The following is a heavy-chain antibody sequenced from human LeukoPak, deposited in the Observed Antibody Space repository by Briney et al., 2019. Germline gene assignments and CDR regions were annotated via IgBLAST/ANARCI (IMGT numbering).Heavy chain of an antibody. CDR1: GLTFSSYW. D-gene: IGHD3-22*01. CDR2: IKQDGSEK. CDR3: ARGTFTYYYDTSGYYSTYDDY. J-gene: IGHJ4*02. Sequence: PGGSLRLSCAASGLTFSSYWMSWVRQAPGEGLEWVANIKQDGSEKYYVDSVKGRFTISRDNAKNSLYLQMNSLRAEDTAVYYCARGTFTYYYDTSGYYSTYDDYWGQGTLVTVSS. V-gene: IGHV3-7*01.